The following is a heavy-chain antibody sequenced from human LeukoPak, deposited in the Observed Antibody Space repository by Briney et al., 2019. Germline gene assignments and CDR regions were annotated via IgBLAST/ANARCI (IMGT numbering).Heavy chain of an antibody. D-gene: IGHD1-14*01. V-gene: IGHV4-61*02. J-gene: IGHJ6*04. CDR1: GGSISTSYY. CDR2: IHTSGAT. Sequence: PSQTLSLTCIVSGGSISTSYYWSWVRQPAGKGLEWIGRIHTSGATIYNPSLKSRVTISLDTSKNQFSLNLSSVTAADTAVYYCVRDSNLGVWGKGTTVTVSS. CDR3: VRDSNLGV.